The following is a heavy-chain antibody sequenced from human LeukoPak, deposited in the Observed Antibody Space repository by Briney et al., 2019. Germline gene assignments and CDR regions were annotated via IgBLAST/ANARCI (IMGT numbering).Heavy chain of an antibody. Sequence: GGSLRLSCAASGFTFSSYAMGWVRQAPGKGLEWVSAISGSGGSTYYADSVKGRFTISRDNSKNTLYLQINSLRAEDTAVYYCAKDRSYYDSSGYYHEGFDYWGQGTLVTVSS. D-gene: IGHD3-22*01. CDR3: AKDRSYYDSSGYYHEGFDY. J-gene: IGHJ4*02. CDR1: GFTFSSYA. V-gene: IGHV3-23*01. CDR2: ISGSGGST.